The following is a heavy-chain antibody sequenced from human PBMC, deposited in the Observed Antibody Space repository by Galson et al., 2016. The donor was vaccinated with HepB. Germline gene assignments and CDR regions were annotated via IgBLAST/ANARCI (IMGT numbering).Heavy chain of an antibody. CDR2: IYSGDT. CDR3: ARTGDWGYHSDY. D-gene: IGHD7-27*01. Sequence: SLRLSCAVSGFSVSTNYMSWVRQAPGKGLDWVSLIYSGDTYYADSVKGRFTISRDNSKNTLYLQMNSLRAEDTAVYYCARTGDWGYHSDYGGPGILVTVSS. J-gene: IGHJ4*02. CDR1: GFSVSTNY. V-gene: IGHV3-53*01.